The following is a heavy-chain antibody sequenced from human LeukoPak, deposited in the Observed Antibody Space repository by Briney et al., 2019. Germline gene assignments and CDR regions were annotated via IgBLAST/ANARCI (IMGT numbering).Heavy chain of an antibody. V-gene: IGHV4-4*07. D-gene: IGHD3-22*01. CDR3: ARDPPYYYDSSGDDAFDI. CDR1: GGSISSYY. Sequence: PSETLSLTCTVSGGSISSYYWSWIRQPAGKGLEWIGRIYTSGSTNYNPSLKSRVTMSVDTSKSQFSLKLSSVTAADTAVYYCARDPPYYYDSSGDDAFDIWGQGTMVTVSS. CDR2: IYTSGST. J-gene: IGHJ3*02.